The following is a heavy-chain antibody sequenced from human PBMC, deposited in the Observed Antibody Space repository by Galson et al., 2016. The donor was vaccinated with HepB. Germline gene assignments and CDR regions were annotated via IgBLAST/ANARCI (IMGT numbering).Heavy chain of an antibody. J-gene: IGHJ4*02. CDR2: IKWNGDNT. CDR3: ARDLPFMASDY. D-gene: IGHD3-10*01. V-gene: IGHV3-43*01. Sequence: SLRLSCAASGFTFDDYTMHWVRQAPGKGLEWVSLIKWNGDNTYYADSVKGRFTISRDNSKNTLYLQMNSLKAGDTAVYYCARDLPFMASDYWGQGTLVSVSS. CDR1: GFTFDDYT.